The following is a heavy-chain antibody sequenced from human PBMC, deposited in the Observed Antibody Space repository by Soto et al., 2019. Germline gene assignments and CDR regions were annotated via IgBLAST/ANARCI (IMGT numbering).Heavy chain of an antibody. V-gene: IGHV3-9*01. CDR2: ISWNSGSI. CDR1: GFTFDDYA. Sequence: EVQLVESGGGLVQPGRSLRLSCAASGFTFDDYAMHWVRQAPGKGLVWVSGISWNSGSIGYADSVKGRFTISRDNAKNALYLQMNSLIAEYTALYYCAKDMGYSSSRAFDYWGQGTLVTVSS. D-gene: IGHD6-13*01. CDR3: AKDMGYSSSRAFDY. J-gene: IGHJ4*02.